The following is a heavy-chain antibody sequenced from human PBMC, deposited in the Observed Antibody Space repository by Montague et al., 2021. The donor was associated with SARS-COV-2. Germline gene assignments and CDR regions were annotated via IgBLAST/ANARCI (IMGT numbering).Heavy chain of an antibody. V-gene: IGHV4-59*08. Sequence: SETLSLTCAVALHCVGVGLWRRTGEHTSELQAPLEIVCHYGSAKNNPSLKSRVTISVDTSKDQFSLKLSSVTAVDTAVYYCARHANWDWYYFDYWGQGTLVTVST. J-gene: IGHJ4*02. CDR2: VCHYGSA. CDR1: LHCVGVGL. D-gene: IGHD7-27*01. CDR3: ARHANWDWYYFDY.